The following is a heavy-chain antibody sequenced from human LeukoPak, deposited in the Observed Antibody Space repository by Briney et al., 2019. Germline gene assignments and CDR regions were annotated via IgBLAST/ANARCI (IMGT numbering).Heavy chain of an antibody. CDR2: MNPNSGNT. CDR1: GYTLTSYD. CDR3: ARAPIVVVPAAILRWFDP. D-gene: IGHD2-2*02. Sequence: ASVKVSCKASGYTLTSYDINWVRQATGQGLEWMGWMNPNSGNTGYAQKFQGRVTMTRNTSISTAYMGLSSLRSEDTAVYYCARAPIVVVPAAILRWFDPWGQGTLGTVST. J-gene: IGHJ5*02. V-gene: IGHV1-8*01.